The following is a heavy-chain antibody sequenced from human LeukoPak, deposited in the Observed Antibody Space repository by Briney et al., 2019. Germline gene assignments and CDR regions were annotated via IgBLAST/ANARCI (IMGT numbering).Heavy chain of an antibody. Sequence: SETLSLTCAVYGGSFSSYYWSWIREPPGKGLEGIGQSNHSGSTNYNPSLKSRVTISVDTSKNQFSLKLGSVTAADTGVYYWASIIAARLGRGGRYDRWGQGTLVTVSS. J-gene: IGHJ5*02. CDR1: GGSFSSYY. D-gene: IGHD6-6*01. V-gene: IGHV4-34*01. CDR3: ASIIAARLGRGGRYDR. CDR2: SNHSGST.